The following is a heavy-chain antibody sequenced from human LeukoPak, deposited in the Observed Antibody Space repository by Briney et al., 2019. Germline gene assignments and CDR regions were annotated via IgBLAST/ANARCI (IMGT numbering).Heavy chain of an antibody. CDR1: GFNYSSYT. J-gene: IGHJ4*02. Sequence: GGSLRLSCAASGFNYSSYTMNWVRQAPGTGLEWVAFIRYDESDKYYVDSVKGRFTISRDNSKNTLYLQMNSLRPEDTAVYYCAKDHSGETYYFDYWGQGTLVTVSS. D-gene: IGHD2-21*01. CDR2: IRYDESDK. CDR3: AKDHSGETYYFDY. V-gene: IGHV3-30*02.